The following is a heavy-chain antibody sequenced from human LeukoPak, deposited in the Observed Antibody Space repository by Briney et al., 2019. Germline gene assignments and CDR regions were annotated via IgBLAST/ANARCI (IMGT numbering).Heavy chain of an antibody. Sequence: SETLSLICAVYGGSFSGYYWSWIRQPPGKGLQWIGEINHSGSTNYNPSLKSRVTISVDTSKNQFSLKLSSVTAADTAVYYCARDRHSSGWYYYYYMDVWGKGTTVTVSS. CDR2: INHSGST. D-gene: IGHD6-19*01. V-gene: IGHV4-34*01. CDR3: ARDRHSSGWYYYYYMDV. CDR1: GGSFSGYY. J-gene: IGHJ6*03.